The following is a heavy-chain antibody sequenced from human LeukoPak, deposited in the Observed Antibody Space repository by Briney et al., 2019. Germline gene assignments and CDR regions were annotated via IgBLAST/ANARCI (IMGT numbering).Heavy chain of an antibody. V-gene: IGHV4-34*01. D-gene: IGHD1-26*01. CDR3: ARGQVWLLYDY. CDR1: GGSFSGYY. J-gene: IGHJ4*02. Sequence: PSETLSLTCAVYGGSFSGYYWSWIRQPPGKGLEWIGEINHSGSTNYNPSLKSRVTISVDTSKNQFSLKLTSVTAADTAVYYCARGQVWLLYDYWGQGTLVTVSS. CDR2: INHSGST.